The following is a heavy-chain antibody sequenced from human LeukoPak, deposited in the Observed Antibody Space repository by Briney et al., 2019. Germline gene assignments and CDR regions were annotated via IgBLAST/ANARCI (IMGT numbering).Heavy chain of an antibody. V-gene: IGHV4-59*01. CDR2: IYYSGST. CDR3: ARGGYDYVWGSFLYYFDY. CDR1: GGSISSYY. D-gene: IGHD3-16*01. Sequence: SETLSLTCTDSGGSISSYYWSWIRQPPGKGLEWIGYIYYSGSTNYNPSLKSRVTISVDTSKNQFSLKLSSVTAADTAVYYCARGGYDYVWGSFLYYFDYWGQGTLVTVSS. J-gene: IGHJ4*02.